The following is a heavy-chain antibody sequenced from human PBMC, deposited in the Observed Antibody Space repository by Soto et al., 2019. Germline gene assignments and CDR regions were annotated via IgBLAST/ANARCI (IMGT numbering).Heavy chain of an antibody. CDR2: IIPILDIA. Sequence: QVQLVQSGAEVKKPGSSVKVSCKSSGGTFSNYTFSWVRQAPGQGLEWMGRIIPILDIANYAQKFQGRVTITADKSTSTAYMELSSLRSEDTAVYYCASQGATATIPDYYCYGMDVWGQGTTVTVSS. V-gene: IGHV1-69*02. D-gene: IGHD5-12*01. CDR1: GGTFSNYT. J-gene: IGHJ6*02. CDR3: ASQGATATIPDYYCYGMDV.